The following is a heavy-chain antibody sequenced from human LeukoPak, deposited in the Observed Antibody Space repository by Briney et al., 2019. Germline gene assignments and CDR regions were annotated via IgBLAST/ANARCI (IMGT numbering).Heavy chain of an antibody. V-gene: IGHV3-23*01. D-gene: IGHD6-6*01. CDR1: GFTFSSYA. J-gene: IGHJ4*02. Sequence: PGGSLRLSCAASGFTFSSYAMSWVRQAPGKGLEWVSSISGSGGSTHYADSVKGRFTISRDNSKNTLYLQMNSLRAENTAVYYCAKDSASGSSFPSALDYWGQGTLVTVSS. CDR3: AKDSASGSSFPSALDY. CDR2: ISGSGGST.